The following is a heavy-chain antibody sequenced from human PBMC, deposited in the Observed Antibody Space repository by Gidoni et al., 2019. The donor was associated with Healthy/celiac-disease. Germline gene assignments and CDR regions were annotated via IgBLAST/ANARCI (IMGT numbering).Heavy chain of an antibody. V-gene: IGHV3-48*02. D-gene: IGHD4-17*01. CDR1: GFTFSSYS. CDR2: ISSSSSTI. Sequence: EVQLVESGGGLVQPGGSLRLSCAASGFTFSSYSMNWVRQAPGKGLEWVSYISSSSSTIYYADSVKGRFTISRDNAKNSLYLQMNSLRDEDTAVYYCARDPLGDYAAIDYFDYWGQGTLVTVSS. CDR3: ARDPLGDYAAIDYFDY. J-gene: IGHJ4*02.